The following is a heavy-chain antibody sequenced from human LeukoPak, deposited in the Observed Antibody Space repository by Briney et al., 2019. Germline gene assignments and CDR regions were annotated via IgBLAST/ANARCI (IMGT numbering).Heavy chain of an antibody. J-gene: IGHJ4*02. CDR1: GFTFDDYA. CDR2: ISWNSGSI. Sequence: GGSLRLSCAASGFTFDDYAMHWVRQAPGKGLEWVSGISWNSGSIGYADSVKGRFTISRDNAKNSLYLQMNSLRAEDTAVYYCASLVVGAPDHFDYWGQGTLVTVSS. CDR3: ASLVVGAPDHFDY. V-gene: IGHV3-9*01. D-gene: IGHD1-26*01.